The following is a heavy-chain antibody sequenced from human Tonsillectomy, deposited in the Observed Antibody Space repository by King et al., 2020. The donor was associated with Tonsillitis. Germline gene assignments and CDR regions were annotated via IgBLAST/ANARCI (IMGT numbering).Heavy chain of an antibody. CDR2: IYTSGST. Sequence: VQLQESGPGLVKPSETLSLTCTVSGGSISSYYWSWIRQPAGKGLEWIGRIYTSGSTNYNPSLKSRVTMSVDTSKNQFSLKLSSVTAADTAVYYCARVGLCSGSLAPHFDYWGQGTLVTVSS. J-gene: IGHJ4*02. V-gene: IGHV4-4*07. CDR3: ARVGLCSGSLAPHFDY. D-gene: IGHD3-10*02. CDR1: GGSISSYY.